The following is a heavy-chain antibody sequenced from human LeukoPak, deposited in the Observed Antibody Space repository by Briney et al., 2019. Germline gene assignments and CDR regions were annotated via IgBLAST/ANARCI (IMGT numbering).Heavy chain of an antibody. CDR3: ARDSGLNAFDI. V-gene: IGHV3-53*01. CDR2: IYSGAST. Sequence: GGSLRLSCAASGFGVSNNYMSWVRQAPGKELEWVAVIYSGASTVYADAVKGRFTLSRDNSQNALFLQMNSLKVEDTAVYYCARDSGLNAFDIWGQGTMVTVSS. CDR1: GFGVSNNY. J-gene: IGHJ3*02.